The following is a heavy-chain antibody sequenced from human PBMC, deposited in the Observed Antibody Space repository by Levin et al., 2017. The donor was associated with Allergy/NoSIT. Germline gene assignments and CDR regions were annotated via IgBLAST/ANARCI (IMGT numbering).Heavy chain of an antibody. V-gene: IGHV3-11*01. D-gene: IGHD5-24*01. J-gene: IGHJ3*02. CDR2: ISGSGSTI. CDR3: AREGGYNAFDI. CDR1: GFTFIDYS. Sequence: SCAASGFTFIDYSMSWIRQAPGKGLEWVSYISGSGSTIYFADFVKGRFTISRDNAKNSLYLQMNSLRAEDTAVYYCAREGGYNAFDIWGLGTMVTVSS.